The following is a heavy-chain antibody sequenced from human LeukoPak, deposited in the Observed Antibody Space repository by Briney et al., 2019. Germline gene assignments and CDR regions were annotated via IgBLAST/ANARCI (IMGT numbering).Heavy chain of an antibody. CDR3: ARGPPYYFDY. Sequence: ASVKVSCKASGYTFTGYYMHWVRQAPRQGLEWMGWINPNSGGTSYAQKCQGRVTMTRDTTISTAYMELSRLRSDDTAVYYCARGPPYYFDYWGQGTLVTVSS. CDR1: GYTFTGYY. J-gene: IGHJ4*02. V-gene: IGHV1-2*02. CDR2: INPNSGGT.